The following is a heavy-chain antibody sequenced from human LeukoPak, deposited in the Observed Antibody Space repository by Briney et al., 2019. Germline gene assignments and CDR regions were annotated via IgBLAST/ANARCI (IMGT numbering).Heavy chain of an antibody. J-gene: IGHJ4*02. V-gene: IGHV1-18*01. CDR1: GYTFTSYG. D-gene: IGHD3-22*01. CDR2: ISAYNGNT. CDR3: ARVRPYYDSSGYSSADY. Sequence: GASVKVSCKASGYTFTSYGISWVRQAPGQGLEWMGWISAYNGNTNYAQKLQGRVTMTTDTSTSTAYMELRSLRSDDTAVYYCARVRPYYDSSGYSSADYWGQGTLVTVSS.